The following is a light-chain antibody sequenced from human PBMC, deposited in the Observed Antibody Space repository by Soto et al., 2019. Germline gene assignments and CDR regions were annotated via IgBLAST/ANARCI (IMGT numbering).Light chain of an antibody. V-gene: IGKV1-39*01. CDR2: GAS. CDR3: QQSYSSPLT. J-gene: IGKJ4*01. CDR1: QSISNY. Sequence: DIQMTQSPSSLSASVGDRVTIHCRASQSISNYLNWYQQKPGKAPKLLIYGASNLQSGGPSRFSGSGAETDFTLTISSLQPGDFANFYCQQSYSSPLTFGGGTKVEIK.